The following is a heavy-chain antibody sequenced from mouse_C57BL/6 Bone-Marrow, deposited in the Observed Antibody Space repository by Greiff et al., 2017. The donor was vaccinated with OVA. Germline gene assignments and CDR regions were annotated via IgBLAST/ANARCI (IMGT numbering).Heavy chain of an antibody. D-gene: IGHD2-4*01. CDR1: GYTFTGYW. Sequence: QVQLKQSGAELMKPGASVKLSCKATGYTFTGYWIEWVKQRPGHGLEWIGEILPGSGSTNYNEKFKGKATFTADTSSNTAYMQLSSLTTEDSAIYYCASFIYYDYARFYAMDYWGQGTSVTVSS. J-gene: IGHJ4*01. CDR2: ILPGSGST. CDR3: ASFIYYDYARFYAMDY. V-gene: IGHV1-9*01.